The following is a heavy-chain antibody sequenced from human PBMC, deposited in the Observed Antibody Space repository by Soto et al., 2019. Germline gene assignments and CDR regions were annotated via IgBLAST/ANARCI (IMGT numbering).Heavy chain of an antibody. CDR2: IKQDGSEK. D-gene: IGHD6-6*01. CDR3: ARDIEEIAARPPVRWFDP. J-gene: IGHJ5*02. CDR1: GFTFSSYW. V-gene: IGHV3-7*03. Sequence: EVQLVESGGGLVQPGGSLRLSCAASGFTFSSYWMSWVRQAPGKGLEWVANIKQDGSEKYYVDSVKGRFTISRDHAKNSLYLQMNSLRAEDTAVYYCARDIEEIAARPPVRWFDPWGQGTLVTVSS.